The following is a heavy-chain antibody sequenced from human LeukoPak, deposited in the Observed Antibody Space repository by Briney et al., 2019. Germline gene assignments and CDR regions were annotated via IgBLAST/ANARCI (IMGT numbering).Heavy chain of an antibody. CDR1: GFTFSRYW. Sequence: PGGSLRLSCAASGFTFSRYWIHWVRQAPGKGLVWVSRINNDGGDTIYADSVKGRFAMSRDNAKNTVFLQMSGLRAEDTAVYYCARGGFSHAFDVWGQGTTVTVSS. J-gene: IGHJ3*01. V-gene: IGHV3-74*01. CDR2: INNDGGDT. CDR3: ARGGFSHAFDV. D-gene: IGHD2/OR15-2a*01.